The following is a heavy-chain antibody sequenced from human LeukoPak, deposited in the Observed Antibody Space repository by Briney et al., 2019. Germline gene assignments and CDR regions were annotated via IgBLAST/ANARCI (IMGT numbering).Heavy chain of an antibody. V-gene: IGHV4-61*01. CDR3: AREAGTASLDY. D-gene: IGHD2-21*02. Sequence: SETLSLTCTVSGGSVSSGSYYWSWIRQPPGKGLEWIGYIYYSGSTNYNPSLKSRVTISVDTSKNQFPLKLSSVTAADTAVYYCAREAGTASLDYWGQGTLVTVSS. CDR2: IYYSGST. CDR1: GGSVSSGSYY. J-gene: IGHJ4*02.